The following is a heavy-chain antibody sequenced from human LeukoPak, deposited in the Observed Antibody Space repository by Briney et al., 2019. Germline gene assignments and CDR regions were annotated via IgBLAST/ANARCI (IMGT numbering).Heavy chain of an antibody. CDR1: GFTFSSYA. Sequence: PGGSLRLSCAASGFTFSSYAMHWVRQAPGKGLEYVSAISSNGGSTYYANSVKGRFTISRDNSKNTLYLQMGSLRSEDTAVYYCARRVRAMDVWGKGTTVTVSS. CDR3: ARRVRAMDV. V-gene: IGHV3-64*01. CDR2: ISSNGGST. J-gene: IGHJ6*03. D-gene: IGHD1-1*01.